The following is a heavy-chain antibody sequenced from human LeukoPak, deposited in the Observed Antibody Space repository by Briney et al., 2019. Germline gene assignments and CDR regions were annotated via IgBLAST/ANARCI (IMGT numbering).Heavy chain of an antibody. CDR2: ISGDGDRT. Sequence: GGSLRLSCAASGFTFEDYAMHWVRQAPGKGLEWVALISGDGDRTHYADSVKGRLTVSRDNSENSLYVQMYSLRSEDSGLYYCSISTFAYWGQGTLVTVSS. CDR1: GFTFEDYA. J-gene: IGHJ4*02. V-gene: IGHV3-43*02. CDR3: SISTFAY.